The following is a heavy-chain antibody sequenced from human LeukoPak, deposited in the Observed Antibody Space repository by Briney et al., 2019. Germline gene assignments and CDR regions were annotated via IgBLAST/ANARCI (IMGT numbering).Heavy chain of an antibody. CDR3: AELGITMIGGV. Sequence: GGSLRLSCGASGFTFSSYSMNWVRQAPGKGLEWVSSISSSSSYIYYADSVKGRFTISRDNAKNSLYLQMNSLRAEDTAVYYCAELGITMIGGVWGKGTTVTISS. V-gene: IGHV3-21*01. J-gene: IGHJ6*04. CDR1: GFTFSSYS. CDR2: ISSSSSYI. D-gene: IGHD3-10*02.